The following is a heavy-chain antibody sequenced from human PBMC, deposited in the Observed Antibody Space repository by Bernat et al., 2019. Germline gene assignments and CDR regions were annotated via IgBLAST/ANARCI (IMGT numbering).Heavy chain of an antibody. CDR1: GFTFSSYW. CDR3: ARGPIAAAGTYYYYMDV. V-gene: IGHV3-7*01. J-gene: IGHJ6*03. CDR2: IKQDGSEK. D-gene: IGHD6-13*01. Sequence: EVQLVESGGGLVQPGGSLRLSCAASGFTFSSYWMSWVRQAPGKGLEGVANIKQDGSEKYYVDSVKGRFTISRDNAKNSLYLQMNSLRAEDTAVYYCARGPIAAAGTYYYYMDVWGKGTTVTVSS.